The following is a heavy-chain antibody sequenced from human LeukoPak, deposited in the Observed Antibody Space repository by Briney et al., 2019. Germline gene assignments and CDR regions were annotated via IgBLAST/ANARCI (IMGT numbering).Heavy chain of an antibody. CDR2: MNPNSGNT. CDR3: ARAQSRYYDFWSGYYTRDNWFDP. CDR1: GYTFTSYD. Sequence: ASVKVSCKASGYTFTSYDINWVRQATGQGLEWMGWMNPNSGNTGYAQKFQGRATMTRNTSISTAYMELSSLRSEDTAVYYCARAQSRYYDFWSGYYTRDNWFDPWGQGTLVTVSS. D-gene: IGHD3-3*01. V-gene: IGHV1-8*01. J-gene: IGHJ5*02.